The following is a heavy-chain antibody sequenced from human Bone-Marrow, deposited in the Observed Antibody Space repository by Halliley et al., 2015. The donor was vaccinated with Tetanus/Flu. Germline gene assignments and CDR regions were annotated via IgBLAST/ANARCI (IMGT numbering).Heavy chain of an antibody. CDR3: MRAQGPYFNGMDV. CDR2: IIKTGST. V-gene: IGHV4-34*12. J-gene: IGHJ6*02. CDR1: GGSLSGNY. Sequence: LRLSCAVNGGSLSGNYWSWIRQPPGKGLEWIGEIIKTGSTDYNPSLKGRVTMSVDTSKNQLPLNLRSVTAADSAVYYCMRAQGPYFNGMDVWGQGTTVTVSS.